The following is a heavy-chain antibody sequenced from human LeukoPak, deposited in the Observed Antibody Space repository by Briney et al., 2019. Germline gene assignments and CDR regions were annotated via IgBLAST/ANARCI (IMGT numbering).Heavy chain of an antibody. CDR1: GGTFSSYA. CDR3: ASPPSMVRGVYHFDY. J-gene: IGHJ4*02. D-gene: IGHD3-10*01. Sequence: GASVKVSCKASGGTFSSYAISWVRQAPGQGLEWMGGIIPIFGTANYAQKFQGRVTITTDESTSTAYMELSSLRSEDTAVYYCASPPSMVRGVYHFDYWGQGTLVTVSS. V-gene: IGHV1-69*05. CDR2: IIPIFGTA.